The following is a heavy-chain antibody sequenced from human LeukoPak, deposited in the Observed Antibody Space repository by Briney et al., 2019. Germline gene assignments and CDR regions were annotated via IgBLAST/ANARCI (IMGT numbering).Heavy chain of an antibody. V-gene: IGHV4-30-2*01. D-gene: IGHD4-17*01. CDR3: ARDGSTVTGIDY. Sequence: SETLSLTCTVSGGSISSGGYYWSWIRQPPGKGLEWIGYIYHSGSTYYNPSLKSRVTISVDRSKNQFSLKLSSVTAADTAVYYCARDGSTVTGIDYWGQGTLVTVSS. J-gene: IGHJ4*02. CDR1: GGSISSGGYY. CDR2: IYHSGST.